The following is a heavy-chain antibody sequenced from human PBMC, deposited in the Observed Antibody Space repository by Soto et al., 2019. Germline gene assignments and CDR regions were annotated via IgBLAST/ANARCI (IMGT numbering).Heavy chain of an antibody. J-gene: IGHJ4*02. CDR3: ARGYYYGSGVYYFEY. D-gene: IGHD3-10*01. V-gene: IGHV3-64*07. CDR2: ISPGGGST. Sequence: EVQLVESGGGLVQPGGSLRLSCAASGFTFSSSYMLWVRQAPGKGLQYVSAISPGGGSTFYTDSVKGRFTISRDNSKNMLYLQMGRLRAEDMAVYYCARGYYYGSGVYYFEYWGQGTLVTVSS. CDR1: GFTFSSSY.